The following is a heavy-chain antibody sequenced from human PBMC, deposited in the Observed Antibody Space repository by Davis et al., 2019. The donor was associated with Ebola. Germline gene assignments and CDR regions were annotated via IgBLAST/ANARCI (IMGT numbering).Heavy chain of an antibody. D-gene: IGHD4-23*01. CDR1: GFTFSGAW. CDR2: IKSKTDGGTT. CDR3: NTRIMYGGNSEFA. V-gene: IGHV3-15*01. J-gene: IGHJ5*02. Sequence: PGGSLRLSCAASGFTFSGAWMTWVRQAPGKGLEWVGRIKSKTDGGTTDYAAPVKGRFTISRDDSKNTLYLQMNSLKTDDTAVDYCNTRIMYGGNSEFAWGQGTLVTVSS.